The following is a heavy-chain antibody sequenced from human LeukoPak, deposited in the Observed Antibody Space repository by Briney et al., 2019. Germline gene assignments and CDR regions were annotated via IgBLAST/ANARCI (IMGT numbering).Heavy chain of an antibody. J-gene: IGHJ6*03. Sequence: PGGSLRLSCAASGFTFSSYSMNWVRQAPGKGLEWVSYISSSSSTIYYADSVKGRFTISRDNAKNSLYLQMNSLRAEDTAVYYCAREANPDYSNDEYYYYYYMDVWGKGTTVTVSS. CDR1: GFTFSSYS. CDR3: AREANPDYSNDEYYYYYYMDV. CDR2: ISSSSSTI. V-gene: IGHV3-48*01. D-gene: IGHD4-11*01.